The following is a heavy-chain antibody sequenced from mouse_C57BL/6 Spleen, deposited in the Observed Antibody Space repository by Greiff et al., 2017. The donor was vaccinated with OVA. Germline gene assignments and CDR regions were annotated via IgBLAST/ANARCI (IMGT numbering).Heavy chain of an antibody. CDR1: GYTFTSYW. J-gene: IGHJ2*01. V-gene: IGHV1-55*01. CDR2: IYPGSGST. D-gene: IGHD2-5*01. Sequence: QVQLQQPGAELVKPGASVKMSCKASGYTFTSYWITWVKQRPGQGLEWIGDIYPGSGSTNYNEKLKSKATLTVDTSSSTDYMQLSSHTYEDSSVYYCARSQYSNYPCNFDYWGEGTTLTVS. CDR3: ARSQYSNYPCNFDY.